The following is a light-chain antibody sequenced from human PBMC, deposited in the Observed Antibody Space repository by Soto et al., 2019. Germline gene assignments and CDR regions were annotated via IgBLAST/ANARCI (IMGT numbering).Light chain of an antibody. CDR3: QQSYSTPPYT. CDR2: AAS. J-gene: IGKJ2*01. CDR1: QSISNE. Sequence: DIQMTQSPSSLAASVGDRVTITCRASQSISNELYWYQQKPGKAPKLLIYAASSVQGGLPSRFSGSGSGTDFTLPISSLQPEDFATYYCQQSYSTPPYTFGQGTRLDIK. V-gene: IGKV1-39*01.